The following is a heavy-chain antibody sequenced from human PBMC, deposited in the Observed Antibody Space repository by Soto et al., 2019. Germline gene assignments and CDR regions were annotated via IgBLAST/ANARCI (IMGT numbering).Heavy chain of an antibody. V-gene: IGHV4-59*08. D-gene: IGHD1-26*01. CDR1: SGPTRSHN. J-gene: IGHJ6*02. CDR3: VRQGIDYLHGLVDV. CDR2: VYSTGGT. Sequence: QVQVQQSGPRLVKPSETLSLTCTVSSGPTRSHNWGWIRQSPGRGLECIGYVYSTGGTSYNPSLNSRVTIAADTSTNHISLTLSSVTAADTAIYYCVRQGIDYLHGLVDVWGQGTAVSVSS.